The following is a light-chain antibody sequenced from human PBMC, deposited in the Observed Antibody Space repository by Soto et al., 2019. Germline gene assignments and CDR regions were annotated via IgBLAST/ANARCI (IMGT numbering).Light chain of an antibody. V-gene: IGLV1-47*01. CDR3: AAWDDSLSGPV. CDR2: RNN. CDR1: KSNMGSNY. Sequence: QYVLTQPPSASGTPGQRVTISCSGSKSNMGSNYVYWYQQLPGTAPKLLIYRNNQRPSGVPDRFSGSKSGTSASLAISGPRSEDEADYYCAAWDDSLSGPVFGGGTKLTVL. J-gene: IGLJ2*01.